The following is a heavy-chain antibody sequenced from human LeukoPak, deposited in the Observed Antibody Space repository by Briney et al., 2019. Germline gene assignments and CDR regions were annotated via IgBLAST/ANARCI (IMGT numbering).Heavy chain of an antibody. CDR3: ARVPVAAAGQGIDY. CDR2: ITSDGSGA. V-gene: IGHV3-74*01. Sequence: GGSLRLSCAASGFTFINYWMHWVRHAPGKGLVWVSRITSDGSGANYADSVKGRFTISRDNDENTLYLQMNSLRAEDTAVYYCARVPVAAAGQGIDYWGQGTLVTVSS. D-gene: IGHD6-13*01. J-gene: IGHJ4*02. CDR1: GFTFINYW.